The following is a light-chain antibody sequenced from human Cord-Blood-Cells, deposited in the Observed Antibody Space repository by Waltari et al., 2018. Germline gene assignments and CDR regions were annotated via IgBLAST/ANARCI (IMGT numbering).Light chain of an antibody. CDR1: QSVSSY. Sequence: EIVLTQSPATLSLSPGERATLSCRASQSVSSYLAWYQQKPGQAPRLLIYDASNRATGIPARFSGSGSATDFTLTISSLEPEDLAVYYCQQRSNWPPGYTFGQGTKLEIK. CDR2: DAS. CDR3: QQRSNWPPGYT. J-gene: IGKJ2*01. V-gene: IGKV3-11*01.